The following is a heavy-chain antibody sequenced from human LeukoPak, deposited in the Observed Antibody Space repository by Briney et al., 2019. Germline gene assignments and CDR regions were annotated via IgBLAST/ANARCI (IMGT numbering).Heavy chain of an antibody. V-gene: IGHV3-30*18. Sequence: PGGSLRLSCAASGFTFSSYGMHWVRQAPGKGLEWVAVISYDGSNKYYADSVKGRFTISRDNSKNTLYLQMNSLRAEDTAVYYCAKDERQWLVVGYYFDYWGQGTLVTVSS. CDR3: AKDERQWLVVGYYFDY. D-gene: IGHD6-19*01. CDR2: ISYDGSNK. J-gene: IGHJ4*02. CDR1: GFTFSSYG.